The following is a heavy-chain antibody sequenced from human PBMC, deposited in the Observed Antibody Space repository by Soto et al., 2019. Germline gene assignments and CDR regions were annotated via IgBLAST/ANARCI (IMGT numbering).Heavy chain of an antibody. CDR3: ARGLPGYYGADV. V-gene: IGHV3-74*01. CDR1: GFTFSSYW. Sequence: EVQLVESGGGLVQPGGSLRISCAAPGFTFSSYWMHWVRQAPGKGLVWVSRIKGDASSTNYADLVKGRFIISRDSAENTLYLQMTSLRAEDTAVYYCARGLPGYYGADVWGQGTTVTVSS. CDR2: IKGDASST. J-gene: IGHJ6*02. D-gene: IGHD5-18*01.